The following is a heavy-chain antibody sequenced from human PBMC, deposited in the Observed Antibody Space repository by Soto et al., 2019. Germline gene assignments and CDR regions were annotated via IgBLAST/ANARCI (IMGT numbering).Heavy chain of an antibody. J-gene: IGHJ5*02. CDR1: GFSVSYNY. Sequence: EVQLVATGGGLIQPGGSLRLSCAASGFSVSYNYMSWVRQPPGKGLEWVSIIHSGGDTNYADSVKGRFTISRDNSKNTVYLQMNSLRDEDTAVYYCTSIAVAEGFDPWGQGTLVTVSS. CDR2: IHSGGDT. D-gene: IGHD6-19*01. V-gene: IGHV3-53*02. CDR3: TSIAVAEGFDP.